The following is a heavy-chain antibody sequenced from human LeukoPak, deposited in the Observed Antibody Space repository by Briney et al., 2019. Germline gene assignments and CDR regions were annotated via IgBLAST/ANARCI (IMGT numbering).Heavy chain of an antibody. CDR1: GYTFTSYG. J-gene: IGHJ4*02. V-gene: IGHV1-18*01. CDR3: ARTAARRFDY. D-gene: IGHD6-6*01. CDR2: ISAYSGDT. Sequence: GASVKVSCKASGYTFTSYGISWVRQAPGQGLEWMGWISAYSGDTNYAQKFQGRATMTTDTSTSTAYMELRSLSSDDTAVYYCARTAARRFDYWGQGTLVTVSS.